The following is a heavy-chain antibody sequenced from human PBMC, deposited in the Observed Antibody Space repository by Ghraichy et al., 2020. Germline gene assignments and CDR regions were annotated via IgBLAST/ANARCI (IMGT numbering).Heavy chain of an antibody. D-gene: IGHD3-16*01. Sequence: GGSLRLSCAASGFTFSSYGMHWVRQAPGKGLEWVAVISYDGSNKYYADSVKGRFTISRDNSKNTLYLQMNSLRAEDTAVYYCARDGGQGRGFDYWGQGTLVTVSS. CDR2: ISYDGSNK. CDR3: ARDGGQGRGFDY. V-gene: IGHV3-30*03. CDR1: GFTFSSYG. J-gene: IGHJ4*02.